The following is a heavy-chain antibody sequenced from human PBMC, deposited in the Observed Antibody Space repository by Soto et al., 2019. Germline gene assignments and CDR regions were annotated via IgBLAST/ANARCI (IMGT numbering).Heavy chain of an antibody. CDR2: ISNSGSTI. J-gene: IGHJ4*02. V-gene: IGHV3-11*01. CDR3: GRAVGSGNYAHIDY. Sequence: QVQLVESGGGLVKPGGSLRLSCAASGFSFSDHYMSWIRQTPKKGLEWVSYISNSGSTILYADSVKGRFTIYKDNAKASLYLQMNSLRAEDTVAYYCGRAVGSGNYAHIDYWGQGAPVTVSS. D-gene: IGHD3-10*01. CDR1: GFSFSDHY.